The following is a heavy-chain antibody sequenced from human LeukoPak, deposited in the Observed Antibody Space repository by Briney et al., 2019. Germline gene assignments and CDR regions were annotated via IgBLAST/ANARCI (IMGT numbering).Heavy chain of an antibody. CDR2: ISGSGGST. V-gene: IGHV3-23*01. Sequence: GGSLRLSCAASGFTFSSYAMSWVRQAPGKGLEWVSAISGSGGSTYYADSVKGRFTISRDNSKNTLYLQMNSLRAEDTAVYYCANLGWEINRSGGSCYRAEYFQHWGQGTLVTVSS. J-gene: IGHJ1*01. D-gene: IGHD2-15*01. CDR3: ANLGWEINRSGGSCYRAEYFQH. CDR1: GFTFSSYA.